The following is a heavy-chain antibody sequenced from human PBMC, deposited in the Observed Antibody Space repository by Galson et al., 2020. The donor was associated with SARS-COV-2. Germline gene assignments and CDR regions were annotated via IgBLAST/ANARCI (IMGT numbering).Heavy chain of an antibody. J-gene: IGHJ4*02. D-gene: IGHD3-3*01. CDR1: GYTFTSYG. CDR2: ISAYNGNT. Sequence: ASVKVSCKASGYTFTSYGLSWVRQAPGQGLEWMGWISAYNGNTNYAQKLQGRVTMTTDTSTSTAYMELRSLRSDDTAVYYCAREGLRFLEWLLALDYWGQGTLVTVSS. V-gene: IGHV1-18*01. CDR3: AREGLRFLEWLLALDY.